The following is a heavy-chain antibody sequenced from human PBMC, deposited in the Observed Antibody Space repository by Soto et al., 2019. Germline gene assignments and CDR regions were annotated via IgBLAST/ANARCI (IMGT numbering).Heavy chain of an antibody. CDR2: ISYDGSNK. J-gene: IGHJ2*01. CDR3: ARVAGATFRYFDL. V-gene: IGHV3-30-3*01. D-gene: IGHD1-26*01. CDR1: GFTFSSYA. Sequence: QVQLVESGGGVVQPGRSLRLSCAASGFTFSSYAMHWVRQAPGKGLEWVAVISYDGSNKYYADSVKGRFTISRDNSKNTLYLQMNSLRPEDTAVYYCARVAGATFRYFDLWGRGTLVTVSS.